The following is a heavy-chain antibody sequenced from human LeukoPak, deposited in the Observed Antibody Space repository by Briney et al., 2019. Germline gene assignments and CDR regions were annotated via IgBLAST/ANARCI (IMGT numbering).Heavy chain of an antibody. V-gene: IGHV3-7*03. CDR2: IHPDGSVK. J-gene: IGHJ6*02. CDR3: AKHLTATNTYIFFGLDV. D-gene: IGHD1-26*01. Sequence: GGSLRPSCVATGLAFKNYWMTWVRQAPGKGLEWVATIHPDGSVKNYVDAVRGRFTIFRDNAKNSLYLQLSSLRPEDTALYYCAKHLTATNTYIFFGLDVWGQGTSVTVSS. CDR1: GLAFKNYW.